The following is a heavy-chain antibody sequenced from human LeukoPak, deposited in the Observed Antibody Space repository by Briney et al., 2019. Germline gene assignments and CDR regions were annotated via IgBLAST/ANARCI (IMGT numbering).Heavy chain of an antibody. V-gene: IGHV1-18*01. CDR3: ARDSSGYYQYYFDY. CDR2: ISAYNGNT. J-gene: IGHJ4*02. D-gene: IGHD3-22*01. Sequence: ASVKVSCKASGYTFTSYGISWVRQAPGQGLEWMGWISAYNGNTNYAQKLQGRVTMTTDTSTSTAYMELRSLRSDDTAVYYCARDSSGYYQYYFDYWGQGTLVTVSS. CDR1: GYTFTSYG.